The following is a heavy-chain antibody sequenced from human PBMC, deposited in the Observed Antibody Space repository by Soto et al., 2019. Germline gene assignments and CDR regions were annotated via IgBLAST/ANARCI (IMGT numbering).Heavy chain of an antibody. CDR1: GGSISSYY. D-gene: IGHD3-10*01. CDR2: IYYSGST. J-gene: IGHJ3*02. Sequence: PSETLSLTCTVSGGSISSYYWSWIRQPPGKGLEWIGYIYYSGSTNYNPSLKSRVTISVDTSKNQFSLKLSSVTAEDTAVYYCARVWGGAFDIWGQGTMVTVS. V-gene: IGHV4-59*01. CDR3: ARVWGGAFDI.